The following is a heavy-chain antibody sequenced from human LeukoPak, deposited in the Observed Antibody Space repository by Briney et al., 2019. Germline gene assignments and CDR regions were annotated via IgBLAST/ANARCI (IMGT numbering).Heavy chain of an antibody. CDR2: ISAYNGNT. Sequence: ASVKVSCKASGYTFTSYGISWVRQAPGQGLEWMGWISAYNGNTNYAQKLQGRVTMTTDTSTSTAYMELRSLRSDDTAVYYCARDKHRYCSGGSCSQALHWGQGTLVTVSS. V-gene: IGHV1-18*01. CDR1: GYTFTSYG. CDR3: ARDKHRYCSGGSCSQALH. D-gene: IGHD2-15*01. J-gene: IGHJ4*02.